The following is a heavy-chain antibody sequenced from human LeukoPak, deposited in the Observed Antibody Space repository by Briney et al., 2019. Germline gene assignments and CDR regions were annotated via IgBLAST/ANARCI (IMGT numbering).Heavy chain of an antibody. CDR2: IKQDGSEK. V-gene: IGHV3-7*05. J-gene: IGHJ2*01. Sequence: PGGSLRLSCAASGFTFSSYWMSWVRQAPGKGLEWVANIKQDGSEKYYVDSVKGRFTTSRDNAKNSLYLQMNSLRAEDTAVYYCAKASSSSGWYFDLWGRGTLVTVSS. CDR1: GFTFSSYW. CDR3: AKASSSSGWYFDL. D-gene: IGHD6-6*01.